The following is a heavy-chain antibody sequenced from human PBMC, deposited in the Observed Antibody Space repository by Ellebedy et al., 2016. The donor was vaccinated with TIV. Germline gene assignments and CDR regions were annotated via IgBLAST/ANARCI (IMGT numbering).Heavy chain of an antibody. Sequence: GESLKISCVASGFNFRSYWMGWVRQAPGKGLAWVANIYQDGSQKYYVDSAEGRFTISRDNAKNSLYLEMNSLRVEDTAIYYCARPAAAYSSSWYDFDCWGQGTLVTVSS. V-gene: IGHV3-7*01. CDR1: GFNFRSYW. CDR2: IYQDGSQK. D-gene: IGHD6-13*01. J-gene: IGHJ4*02. CDR3: ARPAAAYSSSWYDFDC.